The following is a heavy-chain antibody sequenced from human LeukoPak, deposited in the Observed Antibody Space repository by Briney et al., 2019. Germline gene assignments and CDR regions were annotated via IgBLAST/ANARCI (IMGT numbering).Heavy chain of an antibody. J-gene: IGHJ4*02. D-gene: IGHD3-10*01. CDR3: AKDLGIGEPIGAYYFDY. V-gene: IGHV3-23*01. CDR2: ISGSGGST. Sequence: PGGSLRLSCAASGFTFSSYAMSWVRQAPGKGLEWVSAISGSGGSTYYADSVKGRFTISRDNSKNTLYLQMNSLRAEDTAVYYCAKDLGIGEPIGAYYFDYWGQGTLVTVSS. CDR1: GFTFSSYA.